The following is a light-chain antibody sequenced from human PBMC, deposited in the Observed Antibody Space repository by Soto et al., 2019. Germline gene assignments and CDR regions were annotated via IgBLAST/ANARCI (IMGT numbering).Light chain of an antibody. Sequence: EIVLTQPPGTLSLSPGEEATLSCRASQSVSANYLAWYQQKPGQTPRPLIYGASSRAIGIPDRFSGSGSGTDFTLTISRLEPEDFAVYYCKQYGSLPWTFGQGTKVDIK. CDR1: QSVSANY. CDR2: GAS. V-gene: IGKV3-20*01. CDR3: KQYGSLPWT. J-gene: IGKJ1*01.